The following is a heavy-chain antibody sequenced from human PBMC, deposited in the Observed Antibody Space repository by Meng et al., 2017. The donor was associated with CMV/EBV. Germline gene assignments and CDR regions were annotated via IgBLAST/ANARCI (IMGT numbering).Heavy chain of an antibody. CDR3: ARERVIVVVPAATTYYYYGMDV. J-gene: IGHJ6*02. D-gene: IGHD2-2*01. V-gene: IGHV1-2*02. Sequence: ASVKVSCKAAGYTFTGYYMHWVRQAPGQGLEWMGWINPNSGGTNYAQKFQGRVTMTRDTSISTAYMELSSLRSDDTAVYYCARERVIVVVPAATTYYYYGMDVWGQGTTVTVSS. CDR2: INPNSGGT. CDR1: GYTFTGYY.